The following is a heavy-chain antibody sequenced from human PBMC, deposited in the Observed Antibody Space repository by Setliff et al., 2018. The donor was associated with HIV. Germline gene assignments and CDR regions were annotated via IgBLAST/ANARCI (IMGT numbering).Heavy chain of an antibody. CDR2: IFTSGST. CDR3: ARKGNWNYPYDY. J-gene: IGHJ4*02. CDR1: GGSISSYY. V-gene: IGHV4-4*09. D-gene: IGHD1-7*01. Sequence: SETLSLTCTVSGGSISSYYWSWIRQPPGKGLEWIGYIFTSGSTNYNPSLKSRVTISIDKPKNQFSLRLTSVTAADTAVYYCARKGNWNYPYDYWGQGTLVTVS.